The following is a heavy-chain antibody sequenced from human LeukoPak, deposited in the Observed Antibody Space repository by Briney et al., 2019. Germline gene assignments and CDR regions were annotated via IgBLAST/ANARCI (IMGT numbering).Heavy chain of an antibody. J-gene: IGHJ4*02. CDR2: ISYDGSNR. CDR3: AKSGAGYGDFWYFDY. D-gene: IGHD2-21*02. Sequence: PGGSLRLSCAASGFTFSSYGMHWVRQAPGKGLEWVAVISYDGSNRYYADSVKGRFTISRDNSKNTLYLQMNSLRAEDTAAYYCAKSGAGYGDFWYFDYWGQGTLLTVSS. CDR1: GFTFSSYG. V-gene: IGHV3-30*18.